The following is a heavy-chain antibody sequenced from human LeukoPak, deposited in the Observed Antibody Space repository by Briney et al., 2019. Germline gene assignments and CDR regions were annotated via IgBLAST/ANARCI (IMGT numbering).Heavy chain of an antibody. J-gene: IGHJ4*02. CDR1: GFAFSSDA. Sequence: PGGSLRLSCSASGFAFSSDAMHWVRQAPGRGLEWLAVISYDGSNEDYAESVRGRFTISRDNSKSTLFLQMNSLRPEDTGVYYCARDPVYSSGWYAGELDHWGLGTLVIVSS. D-gene: IGHD6-19*01. CDR3: ARDPVYSSGWYAGELDH. V-gene: IGHV3-30*04. CDR2: ISYDGSNE.